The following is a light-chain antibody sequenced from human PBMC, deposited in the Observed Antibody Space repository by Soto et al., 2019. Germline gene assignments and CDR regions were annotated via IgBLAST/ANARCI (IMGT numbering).Light chain of an antibody. V-gene: IGKV3-11*01. Sequence: EIVLTQSPATLSLSPGERATLSCRASQSVSSYLAWYQQKPGQAPRLLIYDACNRATGIPARFSGSGSGTDFTLTISSQAPEDFAVYYCQQRSNWPPFGPVTKVDIK. CDR1: QSVSSY. CDR3: QQRSNWPP. J-gene: IGKJ3*01. CDR2: DAC.